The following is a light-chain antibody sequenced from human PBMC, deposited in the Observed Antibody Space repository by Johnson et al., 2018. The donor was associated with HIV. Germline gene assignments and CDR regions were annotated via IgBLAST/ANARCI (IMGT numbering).Light chain of an antibody. CDR2: DNN. CDR3: GTWDSSLSAHYI. CDR1: SSNIGNNY. V-gene: IGLV1-51*01. J-gene: IGLJ1*01. Sequence: QSVLTQPPSVSAAPGQKVTISCSGSSSNIGNNYVSWYQQLPGRAPKLLIYDNNKRPSGVPDRFSDSKSGTSATLGITGLQTGDEADYYCGTWDSSLSAHYIFGTGTKVTVL.